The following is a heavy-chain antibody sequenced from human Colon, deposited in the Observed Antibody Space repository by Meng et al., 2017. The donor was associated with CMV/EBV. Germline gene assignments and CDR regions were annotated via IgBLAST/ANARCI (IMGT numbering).Heavy chain of an antibody. CDR1: GLIFDGHW. CDR2: IKQDGSEK. CDR3: ARVGAARSLGY. D-gene: IGHD6-13*01. Sequence: GGSLRLSCVDSGLIFDGHWMHWVRQGPGKGLEWVANIKQDGSEKYYVDSVKGRFTISRDNAKNSLYLQMNSLRAEDTAVYFCARVGAARSLGYWGQGTLVTVS. V-gene: IGHV3-7*01. J-gene: IGHJ4*02.